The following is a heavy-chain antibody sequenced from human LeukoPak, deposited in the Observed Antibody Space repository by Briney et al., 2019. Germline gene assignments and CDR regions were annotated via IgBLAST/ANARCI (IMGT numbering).Heavy chain of an antibody. J-gene: IGHJ4*02. CDR1: GFTFSSYT. D-gene: IGHD4-11*01. CDR3: ARDRDYSFDY. Sequence: GGSLRLSCAVSGFTFSSYTMNWIRQVPGKGLEGVSYIGGSGSPIYYADSVKGRFTISRDNAKNSLYLQMNSLRAEDTAVYYCARDRDYSFDYWGQGTLVTVSS. V-gene: IGHV3-48*01. CDR2: IGGSGSPI.